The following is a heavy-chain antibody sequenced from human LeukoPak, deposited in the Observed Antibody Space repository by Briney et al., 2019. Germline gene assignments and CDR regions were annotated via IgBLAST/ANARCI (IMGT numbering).Heavy chain of an antibody. CDR2: INPNSGGT. CDR1: GYTFTGYY. D-gene: IGHD3-9*01. J-gene: IGHJ3*02. V-gene: IGHV1-2*04. Sequence: ASVKVSCKASGYTFTGYYMHWVRQAPGQGLEWMGWINPNSGGTNYAQKFQGWVTMTRDTSISTAYMELSRLRSDDTAVYYCARAYDILTGYYNAFDIWGQGTMVAVSS. CDR3: ARAYDILTGYYNAFDI.